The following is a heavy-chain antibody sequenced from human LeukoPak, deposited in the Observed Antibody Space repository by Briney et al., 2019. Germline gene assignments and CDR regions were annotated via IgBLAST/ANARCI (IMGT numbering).Heavy chain of an antibody. CDR1: GGSISSYY. D-gene: IGHD3-3*01. Sequence: SETLSLTCTVSGGSISSYYWSWIRQPPGKGLEWVGYIYYSGSTNYNPSLKSRVTISVDRSKNQLSLKLSSVTAADTAVYYCAGGITIFGVVKGPFDYWGRGTLVTVSS. CDR3: AGGITIFGVVKGPFDY. CDR2: IYYSGST. V-gene: IGHV4-59*12. J-gene: IGHJ4*02.